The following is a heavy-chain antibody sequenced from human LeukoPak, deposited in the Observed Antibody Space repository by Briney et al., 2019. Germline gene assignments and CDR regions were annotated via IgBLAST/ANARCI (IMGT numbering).Heavy chain of an antibody. J-gene: IGHJ4*02. D-gene: IGHD3-22*01. V-gene: IGHV3-74*01. Sequence: GGSLRLSCTASGFTFSTYWMHWVRQAPGKGLMWVSRVNGDGSSTVYADSVKGRFTISRDNAKNTLYLQMNSLRAEDTAVYYCARDQTGYYYDSSGYRNFDYWGQGTLVTVSS. CDR3: ARDQTGYYYDSSGYRNFDY. CDR1: GFTFSTYW. CDR2: VNGDGSST.